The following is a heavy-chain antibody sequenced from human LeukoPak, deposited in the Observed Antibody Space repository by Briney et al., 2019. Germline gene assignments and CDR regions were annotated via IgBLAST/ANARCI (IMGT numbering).Heavy chain of an antibody. J-gene: IGHJ4*02. CDR3: AKGPSMATIDY. CDR2: ISWNSGSI. D-gene: IGHD5-24*01. V-gene: IGHV3-9*01. Sequence: PGGSLRLSCIASGFTFDDYAMHWVRQAPGKGLEWVSGISWNSGSIGYADSVKGRFTISRDNAKNSLYLQMNSLRAEDTALYYCAKGPSMATIDYWGPGTLVTVSS. CDR1: GFTFDDYA.